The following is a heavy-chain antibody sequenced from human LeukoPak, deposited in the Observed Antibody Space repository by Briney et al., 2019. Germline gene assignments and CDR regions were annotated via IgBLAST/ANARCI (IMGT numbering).Heavy chain of an antibody. CDR1: GFTFSSYA. V-gene: IGHV3-23*01. CDR3: ARYGSGSYYNFDY. Sequence: GGSLRLSCVASGFTFSSYAMSWVRQAPGKGLEWVSAISGSGGSTYYADSVKGRFTISRDNSKNTLYLQMNSLRAEDTAVYYCARYGSGSYYNFDYWGQGTLVTVSS. J-gene: IGHJ4*02. CDR2: ISGSGGST. D-gene: IGHD3-10*01.